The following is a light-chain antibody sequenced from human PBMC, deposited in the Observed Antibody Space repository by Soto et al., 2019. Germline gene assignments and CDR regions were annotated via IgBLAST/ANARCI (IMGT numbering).Light chain of an antibody. CDR3: MQGTHWPPYT. V-gene: IGKV2-30*01. J-gene: IGKJ2*01. Sequence: DVVMTQSPLSLPVTLGQPASISCRSSHSLVYSDGIAYLNWFQQRPGQSPRRLIYKVSYRDSGVPDRFSGSGSGTDFTLRISRVEAEDVGVYYCMQGTHWPPYTFGQGTKPEIK. CDR2: KVS. CDR1: HSLVYSDGIAY.